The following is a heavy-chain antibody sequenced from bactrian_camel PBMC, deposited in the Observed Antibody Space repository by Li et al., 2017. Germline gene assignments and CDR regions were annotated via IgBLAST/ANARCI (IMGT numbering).Heavy chain of an antibody. J-gene: IGHJ7*01. Sequence: VQLVESGGGSVQAGGSLRLSCTHFGYSSSRHCMGWFRQAPGKAREGIAGIRRDGDEYYADSVKGRFTISQDNANNTLYLQMDSLRPEDTAMYYCATGPWGYCSRTKWEGGMNNWGKGTQVTVS. CDR1: GYSSSRHC. V-gene: IGHV3S31*01. D-gene: IGHD1*01. CDR2: IRRDGDE.